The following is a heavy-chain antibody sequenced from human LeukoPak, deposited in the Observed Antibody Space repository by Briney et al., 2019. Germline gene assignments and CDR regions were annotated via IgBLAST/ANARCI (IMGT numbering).Heavy chain of an antibody. CDR1: GFTFSSYA. D-gene: IGHD3-10*01. Sequence: GGSLRLSCAASGFTFSSYAMSWVRQAPGKGLEWVSTISGSGSSTYYADSVKGRFTISRDNSKNTLYLQMNSLRAEDTAVYYCARVTVGIRGLHFDSWGQGTLVTVSS. V-gene: IGHV3-23*01. J-gene: IGHJ4*02. CDR2: ISGSGSST. CDR3: ARVTVGIRGLHFDS.